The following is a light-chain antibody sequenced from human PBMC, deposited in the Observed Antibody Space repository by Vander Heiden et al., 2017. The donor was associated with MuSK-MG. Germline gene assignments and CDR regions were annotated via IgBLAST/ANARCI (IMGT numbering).Light chain of an antibody. V-gene: IGLV2-14*01. Sequence: QSALTQPASVSGSPGHSMTISCTATTSDVVGDNYVSWYHQQPGKDPTLLIYEVSNRPSGVSHRFSASKSGNTASLPISGLQAEDESDYYCSSYTTSSTLLVFGGGTKLTVL. CDR3: SSYTTSSTLLV. J-gene: IGLJ2*01. CDR2: EVS. CDR1: TSDVVGDNY.